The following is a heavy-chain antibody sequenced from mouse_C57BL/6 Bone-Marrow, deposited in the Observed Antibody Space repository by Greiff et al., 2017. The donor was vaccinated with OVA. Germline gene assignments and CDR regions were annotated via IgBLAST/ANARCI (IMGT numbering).Heavy chain of an antibody. D-gene: IGHD4-1*01. CDR2: IHPNSGST. CDR3: ARVTGTDDY. Sequence: VQLQQSGAELVKPGASVKLSCKASGYTFTSYWMHWVKQRPGQGLEWIGMIHPNSGSTNYNEKFKSKATLTVDKSSSTAYTQLSSLTSEDSAVYYCARVTGTDDYWGQGTTLTVSS. CDR1: GYTFTSYW. V-gene: IGHV1-64*01. J-gene: IGHJ2*01.